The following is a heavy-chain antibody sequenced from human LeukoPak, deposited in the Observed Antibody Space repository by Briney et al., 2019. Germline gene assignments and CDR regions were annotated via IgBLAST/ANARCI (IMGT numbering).Heavy chain of an antibody. Sequence: GGSLRLSCAASGFTFSNVWMSWVRQVPGKGREWVGHIKTKTGGETADYAAPLKGRFSISRDGSKNTVYLQLSSLETDDTAVYFCAPVGTTGNCPDYWGQGGLVTVSS. CDR1: GFTFSNVW. CDR3: APVGTTGNCPDY. J-gene: IGHJ4*02. CDR2: IKTKTGGETA. D-gene: IGHD1-1*01. V-gene: IGHV3-15*01.